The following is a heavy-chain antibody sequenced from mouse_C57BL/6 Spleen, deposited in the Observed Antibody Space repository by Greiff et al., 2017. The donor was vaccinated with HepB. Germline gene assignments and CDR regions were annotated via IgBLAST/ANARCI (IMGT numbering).Heavy chain of an antibody. CDR3: ARSLPYFDY. J-gene: IGHJ2*01. CDR1: GFTFSSYT. Sequence: EVKLQESGGGLVKPGGSLKLSCAASGFTFSSYTMSWVRQTPEKRLEWVATISGGGGNTYYPDSVKGRFTISRDNAKNTLYLQMSSLRSEDTALYYCARSLPYFDYWGQGTTLTVSS. D-gene: IGHD6-5*01. V-gene: IGHV5-9*01. CDR2: ISGGGGNT.